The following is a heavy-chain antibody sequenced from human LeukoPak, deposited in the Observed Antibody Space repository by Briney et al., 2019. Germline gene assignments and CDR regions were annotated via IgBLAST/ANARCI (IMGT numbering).Heavy chain of an antibody. V-gene: IGHV4-39*01. D-gene: IGHD1-1*01. CDR2: IYYSGST. CDR3: ARELDDYYYYSMDV. Sequence: SETLSLTCTVSGGSISSSSYYWGWIRQPPGRGLEWIGSIYYSGSTYYNPSLKSRVTISVDTSKNQFSLKLSSVTAADTAVYYCARELDDYYYYSMDVWGQGTTVTVSS. J-gene: IGHJ6*02. CDR1: GGSISSSSYY.